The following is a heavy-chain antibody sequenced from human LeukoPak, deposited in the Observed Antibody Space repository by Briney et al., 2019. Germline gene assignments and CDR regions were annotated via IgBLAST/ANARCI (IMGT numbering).Heavy chain of an antibody. J-gene: IGHJ3*02. CDR1: GFTFSSFT. CDR2: IGGRGTST. Sequence: TGGSLRLSCAASGFTFSSFTMTWVRQTPGKGPEWVAAIGGRGTSTYYADSVKGRFTISRDNSKNTLYLQMNSLRAEDTAVYYCANGGFFDAFDIWGQGTMVTVSS. D-gene: IGHD3-3*01. CDR3: ANGGFFDAFDI. V-gene: IGHV3-23*01.